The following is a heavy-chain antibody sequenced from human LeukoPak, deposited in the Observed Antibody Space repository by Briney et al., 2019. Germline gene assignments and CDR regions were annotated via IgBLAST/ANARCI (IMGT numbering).Heavy chain of an antibody. CDR2: IKSKTDGRTT. CDR3: STYRSSAASY. Sequence: GGSLRLSCAASGFTFSDAWMGWVRQAAGKGLEWVGRIKSKTDGRTTDYAAPVKGRFTISRDDSKTTLYLQMDSLKTEDTAVYYCSTYRSSAASYWGQGTLVTVSS. CDR1: GFTFSDAW. V-gene: IGHV3-15*01. D-gene: IGHD6-13*01. J-gene: IGHJ4*02.